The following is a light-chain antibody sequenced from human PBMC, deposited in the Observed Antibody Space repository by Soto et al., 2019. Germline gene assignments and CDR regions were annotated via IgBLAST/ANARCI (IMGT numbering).Light chain of an antibody. CDR2: GAS. V-gene: IGKV3-20*01. CDR3: RQYGSSPWT. Sequence: EIVLTQSPGTLSLYPGDRATLSCRASQSVSSSYLAWYQQKPGQAPRLLIYGASSRATGIPDRFSGSGSGTDFTLTISRLEPEDFAVYYCRQYGSSPWTFGQGTKVDIK. CDR1: QSVSSSY. J-gene: IGKJ1*01.